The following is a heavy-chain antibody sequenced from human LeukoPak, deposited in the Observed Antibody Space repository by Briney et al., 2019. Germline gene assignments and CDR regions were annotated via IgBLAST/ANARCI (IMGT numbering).Heavy chain of an antibody. CDR2: ISGSGGST. Sequence: GGSLRLSCAASGFTFSSYAMSWVRQAPGKGLEWVSAISGSGGSTYYADSVKGRFTISRDNSKNTLYLQMNSLRAEDTAVYYCVRDCSGSSCYETFDYWGQGTLVTVSS. J-gene: IGHJ4*02. CDR1: GFTFSSYA. D-gene: IGHD2-15*01. V-gene: IGHV3-23*01. CDR3: VRDCSGSSCYETFDY.